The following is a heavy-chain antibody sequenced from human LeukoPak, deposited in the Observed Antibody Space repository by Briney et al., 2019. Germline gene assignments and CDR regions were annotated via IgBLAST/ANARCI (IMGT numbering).Heavy chain of an antibody. V-gene: IGHV3-7*01. CDR2: IKQDGSEK. CDR3: ARVGGGYYEYYFDY. D-gene: IGHD3-22*01. Sequence: GGSLRLSCAASGFTFSSYWMSWVRQAPGKGLEWVANIKQDGSEKYYVDSVKGRFTISRDNAKNSLYLQMNSLRAEDTAVYYCARVGGGYYEYYFDYWGQGTLVTVSS. J-gene: IGHJ4*02. CDR1: GFTFSSYW.